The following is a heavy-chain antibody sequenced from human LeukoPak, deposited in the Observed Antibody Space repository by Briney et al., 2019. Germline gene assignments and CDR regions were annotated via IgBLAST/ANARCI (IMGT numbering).Heavy chain of an antibody. CDR2: INSDGSST. Sequence: GGSLRLSCAASGFTFSDYYMSWIRHAPGKGLVWVSRINSDGSSTSYADSVKGRFTISRDNAKNTLYLQMNSLRAEDTAVYYCARDRVQLLYVFDYWGQGTLVTVSS. V-gene: IGHV3-74*01. CDR1: GFTFSDYY. J-gene: IGHJ4*02. D-gene: IGHD2-2*02. CDR3: ARDRVQLLYVFDY.